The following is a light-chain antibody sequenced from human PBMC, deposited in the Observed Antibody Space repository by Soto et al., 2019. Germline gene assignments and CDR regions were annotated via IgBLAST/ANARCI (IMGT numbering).Light chain of an antibody. CDR3: QTWDTGTWV. CDR2: LNSDGSH. Sequence: QPVLTQSPSASASLGASVKLTCTLSSGHSSYAIAWHQQQPEKGPRYLMKLNSDGSHTKGDGIPDRFSGSSSGAERYLTISGLQSEDEADYYCQTWDTGTWVFGGGTKVTVL. V-gene: IGLV4-69*01. J-gene: IGLJ3*02. CDR1: SGHSSYA.